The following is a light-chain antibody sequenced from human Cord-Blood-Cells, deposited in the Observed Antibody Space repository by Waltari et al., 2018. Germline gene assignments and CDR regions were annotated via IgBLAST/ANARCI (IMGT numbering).Light chain of an antibody. Sequence: QSALTQPASVSGSPGQSITISCTGTSSDVGRSNYVSWYQQHPGKAPKLMIYEVSNRPSGVSNRFSGSKSGNTASLTISGLQAEDEADYYCSSYTSSSTVVFGGGTKLTVL. CDR3: SSYTSSSTVV. CDR1: SSDVGRSNY. J-gene: IGLJ2*01. V-gene: IGLV2-14*01. CDR2: EVS.